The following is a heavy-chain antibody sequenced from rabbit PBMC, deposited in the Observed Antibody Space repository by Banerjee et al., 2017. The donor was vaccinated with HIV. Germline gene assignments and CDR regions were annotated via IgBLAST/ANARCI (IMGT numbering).Heavy chain of an antibody. CDR3: ARRDIYDDVGYAYGIDYFKL. CDR2: IHGGSSGST. CDR1: GFSFSSSYY. Sequence: KPGASLTLTCTASGFSFSSSYYMCWVRQAPGKGLEWIACIHGGSSGSTWYASWAKGRFTISKTSSTTVTLQMTSLTAADTATYFCARRDIYDDVGYAYGIDYFKLWGQGTLVTVS. J-gene: IGHJ4*01. D-gene: IGHD6-1*01. V-gene: IGHV1S40*01.